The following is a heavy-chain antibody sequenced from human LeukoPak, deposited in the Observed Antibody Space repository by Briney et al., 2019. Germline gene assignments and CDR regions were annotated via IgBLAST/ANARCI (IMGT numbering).Heavy chain of an antibody. D-gene: IGHD3-3*01. V-gene: IGHV2-5*01. Sequence: SGPTLVNPTQTLTLTCTFSGFSLSTSGVGVGWIRQPPGKALEWLALIYWNDDKRYSPSLKSRLTITKDTSKNQVVLTMTNMDPVDTATYYCAHRRERQGRITIFGVVIRYFDYWGQGTLVTVSS. CDR3: AHRRERQGRITIFGVVIRYFDY. CDR1: GFSLSTSGVG. CDR2: IYWNDDK. J-gene: IGHJ4*02.